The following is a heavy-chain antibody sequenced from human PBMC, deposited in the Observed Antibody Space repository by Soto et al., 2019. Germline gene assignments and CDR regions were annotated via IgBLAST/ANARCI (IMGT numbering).Heavy chain of an antibody. CDR1: GGTLSSFINYP. V-gene: IGHV1-69*06. CDR2: IVPNVGTV. CDR3: ARRDTSGFLRYFDN. D-gene: IGHD3-3*01. J-gene: IGHJ4*02. Sequence: QMQLVQSGAEVKKPGSSVKVSCKASGGTLSSFINYPINWVRQAPGQGLEWMGGIVPNVGTVNYAQKFQRRVTITADKSTGTAYMEVSSLRSEDTALYYCARRDTSGFLRYFDNWGQGTLVTVSS.